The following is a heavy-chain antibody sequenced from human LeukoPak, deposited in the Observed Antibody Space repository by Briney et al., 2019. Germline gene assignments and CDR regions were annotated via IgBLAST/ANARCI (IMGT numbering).Heavy chain of an antibody. Sequence: GGSLRLSCAASGFTFSSYWMSWVRQAPGKGLEWVANIKQDGSEKYYVDSVKGRFTISRDNAKNSLYLQMNSLRAEDTAVYYCARDKIRITIFGVVIGDIDYWGQGTLVTVSS. CDR1: GFTFSSYW. CDR3: ARDKIRITIFGVVIGDIDY. V-gene: IGHV3-7*01. D-gene: IGHD3-3*01. CDR2: IKQDGSEK. J-gene: IGHJ4*02.